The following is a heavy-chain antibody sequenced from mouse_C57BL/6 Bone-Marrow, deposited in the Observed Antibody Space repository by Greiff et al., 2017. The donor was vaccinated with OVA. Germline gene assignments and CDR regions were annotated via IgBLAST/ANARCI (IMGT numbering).Heavy chain of an antibody. J-gene: IGHJ2*01. CDR1: GYTFTDYY. CDR2: IFPGSGST. V-gene: IGHV1-75*01. Sequence: QVQLQQSGPELVKPGASVKISCKASGYTFTDYYINWVKQRPGQGLEWIGWIFPGSGSTYYNEKFKGKATLTAVKSYSTAYMLLSSLTSEYSAVYCGARGDYGSSRYYVDYWGQGTTLTVSS. D-gene: IGHD1-1*01. CDR3: ARGDYGSSRYYVDY.